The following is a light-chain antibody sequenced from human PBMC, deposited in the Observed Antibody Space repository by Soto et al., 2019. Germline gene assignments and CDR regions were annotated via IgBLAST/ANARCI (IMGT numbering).Light chain of an antibody. CDR3: QQYGSSPQT. J-gene: IGKJ1*01. Sequence: EIVLTQSPGTLSLSPGERVTLSCRASQSVSSNYLAWYQQKPGQAPRLLIYGASTRATGIPDRYSGSGSGTDFTLTISRLEPEDSAVYYCQQYGSSPQTFGQGTKVEIK. V-gene: IGKV3-20*01. CDR1: QSVSSNY. CDR2: GAS.